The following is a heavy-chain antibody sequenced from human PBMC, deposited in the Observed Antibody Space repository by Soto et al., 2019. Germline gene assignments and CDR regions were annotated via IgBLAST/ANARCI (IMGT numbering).Heavy chain of an antibody. D-gene: IGHD2-15*01. CDR2: IYYSGST. Sequence: QVQLQESGPGLVKPSQTLSLTCTVSGGSISGGGYYWSWIRQHPGKGLEWIGYIYYSGSTYYNPSLKSRVTISVDTSKNQFSLKLSSVTAADTAVYYCATRQAANNWFDPWGQGTLVTVSS. J-gene: IGHJ5*02. V-gene: IGHV4-31*03. CDR3: ATRQAANNWFDP. CDR1: GGSISGGGYY.